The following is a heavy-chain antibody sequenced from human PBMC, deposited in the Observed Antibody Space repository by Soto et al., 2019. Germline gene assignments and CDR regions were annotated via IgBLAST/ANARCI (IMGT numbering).Heavy chain of an antibody. Sequence: EVELLESGGGLVQPGGSLRLSCSASGFNFNNYAMNWVRQAPGKGLEWVSVLSGSGGTTYYSDSVSGRFIISRDNSKNMLFLQMNSLRADDTAIYYCAKSLNFVGVKPKFDHWGQGTLVTVSS. CDR2: LSGSGGTT. CDR3: AKSLNFVGVKPKFDH. D-gene: IGHD3-16*02. V-gene: IGHV3-23*01. J-gene: IGHJ4*02. CDR1: GFNFNNYA.